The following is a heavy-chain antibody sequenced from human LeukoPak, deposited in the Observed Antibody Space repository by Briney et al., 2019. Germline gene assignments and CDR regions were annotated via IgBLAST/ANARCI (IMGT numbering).Heavy chain of an antibody. D-gene: IGHD2-2*01. Sequence: ASVKVSCKASGYTFTSYSMHWVRQAPGQGREWMGVINPNGDNTSCAQKFQGRVTLTRDMSTSTVYMELSSLRSEDTAVYYCARGYCSSAICYNYYYYYYMDVWGKGTTVTVSS. CDR1: GYTFTSYS. V-gene: IGHV1-46*01. CDR3: ARGYCSSAICYNYYYYYYMDV. J-gene: IGHJ6*03. CDR2: INPNGDNT.